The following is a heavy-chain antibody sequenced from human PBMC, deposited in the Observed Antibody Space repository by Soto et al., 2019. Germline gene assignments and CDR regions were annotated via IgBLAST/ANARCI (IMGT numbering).Heavy chain of an antibody. J-gene: IGHJ4*02. CDR1: GGSISSPSYN. CDR2: IFYSGTT. CDR3: TTLASGHFDS. V-gene: IGHV4-39*01. D-gene: IGHD2-8*02. Sequence: QLRESGPGLLKPSETLSLTCTVSGGSISSPSYNWGWVRQPPGKGAEWIGTIFYSGTTQYNPSLRSRLAMSVDTSKSQVSLTLTSVTAADTAVYYCTTLASGHFDSWGQGAQVTVSS.